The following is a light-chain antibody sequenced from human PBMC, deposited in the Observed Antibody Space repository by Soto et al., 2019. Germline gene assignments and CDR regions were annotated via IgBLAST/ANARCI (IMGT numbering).Light chain of an antibody. Sequence: EIVLTQSPGTLSLSPGERATLSCRASQSVSSSYLAWNQQKPGQAPRLLIYGASSRPTGIPDRFSGSGSGTDFTLTISRLEPEDFAVYYCQQYGSPPFPFGQGTRLQIK. J-gene: IGKJ5*01. CDR2: GAS. CDR1: QSVSSSY. CDR3: QQYGSPPFP. V-gene: IGKV3-20*01.